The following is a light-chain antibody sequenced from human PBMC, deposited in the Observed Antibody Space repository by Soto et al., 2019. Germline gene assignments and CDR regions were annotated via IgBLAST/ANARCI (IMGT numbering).Light chain of an antibody. CDR3: QQYYSTPPT. CDR1: QSVLYSSNNKNY. V-gene: IGKV4-1*01. CDR2: WAS. J-gene: IGKJ1*01. Sequence: DIVMTQSPDSLAVSLGERATINCKSSQSVLYSSNNKNYLAWYQQKPGQPPKLLIYWASTRESGVPDRFSGSGSGTDFTLTISSLQAEDVVFYYCQQYYSTPPTFGQGTKVEIK.